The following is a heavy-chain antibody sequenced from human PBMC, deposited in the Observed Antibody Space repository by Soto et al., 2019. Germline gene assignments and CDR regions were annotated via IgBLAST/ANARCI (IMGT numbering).Heavy chain of an antibody. J-gene: IGHJ6*02. CDR3: ARDLYLQGGMDV. V-gene: IGHV4-31*03. CDR2: IYYSGST. CDR1: GDSISSGDYY. Sequence: QVQLQESGPGLVKPSQTLSLTCTVSGDSISSGDYYWSWIRPHPGKGLEWVGYIYYSGSTSYNPSLKSRVTISVDTSKNQFSLRLSSVTAADTAVYYCARDLYLQGGMDVWGQGTTVTVSS.